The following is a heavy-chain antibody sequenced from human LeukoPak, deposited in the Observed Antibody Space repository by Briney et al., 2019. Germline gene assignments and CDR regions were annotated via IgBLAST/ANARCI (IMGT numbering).Heavy chain of an antibody. CDR2: IYRGDADT. D-gene: IGHD4-17*01. V-gene: IGHV5-51*01. CDR3: ARHAHDYGKAMDV. Sequence: GESLKIPCWTSGYNFTNYCIHWLRQMPGKGLEWLGIIYRGDADTRYSPSFQGQVTISVDKSITTAYLQRSSLKASDSAMYYCARHAHDYGKAMDVWGIGTTVTVSS. J-gene: IGHJ6*04. CDR1: GYNFTNYC.